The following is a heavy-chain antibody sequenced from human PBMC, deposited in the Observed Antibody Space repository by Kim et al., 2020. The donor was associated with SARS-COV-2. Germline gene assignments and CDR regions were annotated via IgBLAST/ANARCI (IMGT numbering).Heavy chain of an antibody. CDR1: GGSISSSSYY. Sequence: SETLSLTCTVSGGSISSSSYYWGWIRQPPGKGLEWIGSIYYSGSTYYNPSLKSRVTISVDTSKNQFSLKLSSVTAADTAVYYCARGRPGVVVMVYYFDYWGQGTLVTVSS. CDR3: ARGRPGVVVMVYYFDY. D-gene: IGHD2-15*01. CDR2: IYYSGST. J-gene: IGHJ4*02. V-gene: IGHV4-39*01.